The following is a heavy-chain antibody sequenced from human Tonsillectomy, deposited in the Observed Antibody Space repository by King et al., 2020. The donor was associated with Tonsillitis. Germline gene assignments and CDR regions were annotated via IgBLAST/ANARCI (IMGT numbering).Heavy chain of an antibody. D-gene: IGHD3-22*01. J-gene: IGHJ3*02. CDR3: AKDEGSSGYTDAFDI. CDR1: GFTFRNYG. Sequence: VQLVESGGGVVQPGRSLRLSCTASGFTFRNYGIHWVRQAPGKGLEWVAVISYDGSNKYYADSVKGRFTISRDNSKNTLYLQLNRLRAEETAVYYCAKDEGSSGYTDAFDIWGQGTMVTVSS. V-gene: IGHV3-30*18. CDR2: ISYDGSNK.